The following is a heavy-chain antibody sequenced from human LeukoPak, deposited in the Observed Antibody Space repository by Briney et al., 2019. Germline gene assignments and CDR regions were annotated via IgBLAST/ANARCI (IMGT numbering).Heavy chain of an antibody. CDR1: GGSFSGYY. J-gene: IGHJ2*01. Sequence: SETLSLTCAVYGGSFSGYYWSWIRQPPGKGLEWIGEINHSGSTNYNPSLKSRVIMSLDTSKNQFSLRLSSVTAADTAMYYCARLKWGKDWYFDFWGRGSLVTVSS. D-gene: IGHD1-26*01. CDR3: ARLKWGKDWYFDF. CDR2: INHSGST. V-gene: IGHV4-34*01.